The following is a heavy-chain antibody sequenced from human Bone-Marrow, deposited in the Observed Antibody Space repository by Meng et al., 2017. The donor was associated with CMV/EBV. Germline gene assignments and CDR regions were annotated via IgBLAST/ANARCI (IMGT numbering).Heavy chain of an antibody. D-gene: IGHD1-7*01. Sequence: GGSLRLSCAASGFTFSSYEMNWVRQAPGKGLEWVSSISSSSSYIYYADSVKGRFTISRDNAKNSLYLQMNSLRAEDTAVYYCARDKLIDNWNYVFYYYYGMDVWGQGTTVTVSS. CDR2: ISSSSSYI. V-gene: IGHV3-21*01. CDR1: GFTFSSYE. CDR3: ARDKLIDNWNYVFYYYYGMDV. J-gene: IGHJ6*02.